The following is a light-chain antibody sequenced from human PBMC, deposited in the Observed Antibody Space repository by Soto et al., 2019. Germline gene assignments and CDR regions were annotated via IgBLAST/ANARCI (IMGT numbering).Light chain of an antibody. CDR3: LQHKAYPYT. CDR1: QSISSY. J-gene: IGKJ2*01. CDR2: AAS. Sequence: DIQMPQSPSSLSAYVGDRVTITCRASQSISSYLNWYQQKPGKAPKRLIFAASSLQSGVPSRFSGSGSGTQFTLTISSLQPDDFATYYCLQHKAYPYTFGQGTKVDI. V-gene: IGKV1-17*01.